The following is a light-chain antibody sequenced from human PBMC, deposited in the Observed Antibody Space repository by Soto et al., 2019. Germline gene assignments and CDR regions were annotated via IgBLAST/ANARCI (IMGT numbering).Light chain of an antibody. V-gene: IGLV2-14*01. Sequence: QCVLTQPASVSGSPGRSITISCTGTSSDVGGYNYDSWYQQHPGKAPKLMIYDVSNRPSGVSNRFSGSKSGNTASLTISGLQAEDEADYYCSSYTSSSTLFYVFGTGTKVTVL. CDR2: DVS. CDR1: SSDVGGYNY. CDR3: SSYTSSSTLFYV. J-gene: IGLJ1*01.